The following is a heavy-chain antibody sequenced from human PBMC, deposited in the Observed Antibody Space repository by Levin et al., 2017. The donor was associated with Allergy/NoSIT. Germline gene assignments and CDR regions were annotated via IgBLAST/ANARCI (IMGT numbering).Heavy chain of an antibody. Sequence: SQTLSLTCTVSGGSVSSGSYYWCWIRQPPGKGLEWIGYIYYSGSTNYNPPLKRLATISEDTTKNQFSLKRSSVTAADAAADSCAREPDALDIWGHGTMVTVSS. CDR3: AREPDALDI. J-gene: IGHJ3*02. V-gene: IGHV4-61*01. CDR1: GGSVSSGSYY. CDR2: IYYSGST.